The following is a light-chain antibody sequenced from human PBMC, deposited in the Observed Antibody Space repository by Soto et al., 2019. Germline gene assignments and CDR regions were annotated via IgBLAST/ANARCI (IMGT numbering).Light chain of an antibody. J-gene: IGKJ1*01. Sequence: IQMPQSPSTLSASVLYRFTISVRSSRFINNWLAWYQQKPGKAPKLLICDASSLESGVPSRFSGSGSGTEFSLTISSLQPDDFATYYCLQYNSYSPWTCGQGTKGAIK. CDR2: DAS. CDR3: LQYNSYSPWT. V-gene: IGKV1-5*01. CDR1: RFINNW.